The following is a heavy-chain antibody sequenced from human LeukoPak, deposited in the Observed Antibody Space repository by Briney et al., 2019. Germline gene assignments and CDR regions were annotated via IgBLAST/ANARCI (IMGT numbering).Heavy chain of an antibody. D-gene: IGHD1-14*01. CDR2: ISLSGTA. J-gene: IGHJ4*02. Sequence: PSETLSLTCAVSGGSITVTDFDGAWVRQPPGEGFGWIATISLSGTAYYYPSLMSRVTISVGTSKNQLSLHVTSVTAADTGLFYCARFKGETGFDYWGRGILVIVS. V-gene: IGHV4-39*01. CDR1: GGSITVTDFD. CDR3: ARFKGETGFDY.